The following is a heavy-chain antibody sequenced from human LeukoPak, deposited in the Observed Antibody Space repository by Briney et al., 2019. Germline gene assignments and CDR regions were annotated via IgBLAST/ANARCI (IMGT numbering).Heavy chain of an antibody. D-gene: IGHD2-2*01. V-gene: IGHV1-2*02. CDR3: ARFLGGYCSSSSYHNFDF. CDR2: INPNSGAS. Sequence: ASVTVSCKASGYTFTSYGISWVRQAPGQGLEWMGWINPNSGASNYAQKFQGRVTMTRDTSISTAYMELSRLRTDDTAVYYCARFLGGYCSSSSYHNFDFWGQGTLVTVSS. J-gene: IGHJ4*02. CDR1: GYTFTSYG.